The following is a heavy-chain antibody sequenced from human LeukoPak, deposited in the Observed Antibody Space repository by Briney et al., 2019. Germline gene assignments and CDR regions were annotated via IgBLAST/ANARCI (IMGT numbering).Heavy chain of an antibody. CDR2: INPNSGGT. J-gene: IGHJ6*03. V-gene: IGHV1-2*02. CDR3: AIPYGSGGDVAERGYYYYYMDV. CDR1: GYSFTGYY. Sequence: ASVKVSCKASGYSFTGYYMHWVRQAPGQGLEWMGWINPNSGGTNYAQKFQGRVTMTRDTSISTAYMELSRLRSDDTAVYYCAIPYGSGGDVAERGYYYYYMDVWGKGTTVTISS. D-gene: IGHD3-10*01.